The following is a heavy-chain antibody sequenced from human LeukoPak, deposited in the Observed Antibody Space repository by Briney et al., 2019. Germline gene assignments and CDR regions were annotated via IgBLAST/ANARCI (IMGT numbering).Heavy chain of an antibody. J-gene: IGHJ6*01. CDR2: INPSGGST. CDR1: GYTFTSYY. D-gene: IGHD5-12*01. CDR3: ARDPGEERGYSGMDV. V-gene: IGHV1-46*01. Sequence: ASVKVSCKASGYTFTSYYMHWVRQAPGQGLEWMGIINPSGGSTSYAQKFQGRVTMTRDTSTSTVYMELSSLRSEDTAVYYCARDPGEERGYSGMDVWGQRDHGHHLL.